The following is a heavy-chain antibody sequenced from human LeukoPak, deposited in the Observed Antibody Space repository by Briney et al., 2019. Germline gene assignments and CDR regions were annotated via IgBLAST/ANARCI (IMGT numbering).Heavy chain of an antibody. J-gene: IGHJ6*02. Sequence: GGSLRLSCAASGFTFDDYTMHWVRQAPGKGLEWVSLISWDGGSTYYADSVKGRFTISRDNSKNSLYLQMNSLRTEDTALYYCAKPYGSGSYYNDYYYYGMDVWGQETTVTVSS. V-gene: IGHV3-43*01. CDR2: ISWDGGST. CDR1: GFTFDDYT. CDR3: AKPYGSGSYYNDYYYYGMDV. D-gene: IGHD3-10*01.